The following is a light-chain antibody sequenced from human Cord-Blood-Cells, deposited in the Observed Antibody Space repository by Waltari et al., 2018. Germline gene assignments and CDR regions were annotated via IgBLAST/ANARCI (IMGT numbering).Light chain of an antibody. CDR3: QAYDSSLSV. CDR2: GNS. J-gene: IGLJ3*02. CDR1: SSNLGAGYE. Sequence: QSVLTQPPSVSAAPGQSVTISCTGSSSNLGAGYEVHWYQQLPGTAPKLLIYGNSNRPSGVPDRFSGSKSGTSASLAITGLQAEDEADYYCQAYDSSLSVFGGGTKLTVL. V-gene: IGLV1-40*01.